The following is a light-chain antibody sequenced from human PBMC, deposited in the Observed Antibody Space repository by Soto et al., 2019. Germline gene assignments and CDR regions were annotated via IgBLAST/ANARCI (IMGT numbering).Light chain of an antibody. CDR3: SSYAGNDIVL. Sequence: QSALTQPPSASGSPGQSVTISCTGTSSDVGGYTYVSWYQQHPGKAPKLLIHDVTERPSGVPDRFSGSRSDSTVSLTVSGLQAEDEADYYCSSYAGNDIVLFGGGTKLTVL. CDR2: DVT. J-gene: IGLJ2*01. CDR1: SSDVGGYTY. V-gene: IGLV2-8*01.